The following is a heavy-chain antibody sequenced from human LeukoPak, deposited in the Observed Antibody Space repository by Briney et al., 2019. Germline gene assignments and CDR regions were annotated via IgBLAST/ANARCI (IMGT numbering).Heavy chain of an antibody. J-gene: IGHJ6*02. D-gene: IGHD5-18*01. V-gene: IGHV3-21*01. CDR1: GFTFSGSG. CDR3: AIGDSYGWGYYYYGMDV. Sequence: GGSLKLSCAASGFTFSGSGMHWVRQAPGKGLEWVSSISSSSSYIYYADSVKGRFTISRDNAKNSLYLQMNSLRAEDTAVYYCAIGDSYGWGYYYYGMDVWGQGTTVTVSS. CDR2: ISSSSSYI.